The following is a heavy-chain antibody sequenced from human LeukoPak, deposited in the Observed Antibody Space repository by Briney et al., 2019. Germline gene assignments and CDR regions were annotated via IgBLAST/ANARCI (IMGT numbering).Heavy chain of an antibody. CDR2: IYTSGST. D-gene: IGHD2-2*01. V-gene: IGHV4-61*02. CDR1: GGSISSGSYY. J-gene: IGHJ6*03. Sequence: SQTLSLTCTVSGGSISSGSYYWSWIRQPAGKGLEWIGRIYTSGSTNYNPSLKSRVTISVDTSKNQFSLKLSSVTAADTAAYYCVRIVVVPAALYYYYMDVWGKGTTVTVSS. CDR3: VRIVVVPAALYYYYMDV.